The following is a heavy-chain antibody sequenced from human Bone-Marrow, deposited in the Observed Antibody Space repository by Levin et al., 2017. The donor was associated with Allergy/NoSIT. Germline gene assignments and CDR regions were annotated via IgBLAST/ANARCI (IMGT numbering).Heavy chain of an antibody. CDR3: AKGLGSKLGWYLDL. Sequence: GGSLRLSCAASGFSFDDYAMHWVRQGPGKGLEWVSGISWNSGTTGYADSVKGRFTISRDNANNSLYLQMNSLRPEDTAFYYCAKGLGSKLGWYLDLWGRGTLVTVSS. V-gene: IGHV3-9*01. CDR1: GFSFDDYA. J-gene: IGHJ2*01. CDR2: ISWNSGTT. D-gene: IGHD6-13*01.